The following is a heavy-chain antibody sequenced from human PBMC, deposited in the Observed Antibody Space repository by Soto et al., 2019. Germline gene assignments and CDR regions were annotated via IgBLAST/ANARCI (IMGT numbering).Heavy chain of an antibody. Sequence: PGGSLRLSCAASGFSFSDYAMSWVRQAPGKGLEWVSVISESGGRTHYADSVMGRFTVSRDDSKNSLSLRMNSLRDEDTAVYFCAKRRPYSSGWYSPIFVYWGQ. CDR2: ISESGGRT. D-gene: IGHD6-13*01. J-gene: IGHJ4*02. V-gene: IGHV3-23*01. CDR3: AKRRPYSSGWYSPIFVY. CDR1: GFSFSDYA.